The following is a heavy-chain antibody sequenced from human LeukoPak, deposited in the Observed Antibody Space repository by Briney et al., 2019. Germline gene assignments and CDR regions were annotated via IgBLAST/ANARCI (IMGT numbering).Heavy chain of an antibody. CDR3: AREAHPITMVRGVITGGFDY. CDR1: GFTFSSYS. D-gene: IGHD3-10*01. J-gene: IGHJ4*02. V-gene: IGHV3-48*02. CDR2: ISSSSSTI. Sequence: PGGSLRLSCAASGFTFSSYSMNWVRQAPGKGLEWVSYISSSSSTIYYADSVKGRFTISRDNAKNSLYLQMNSLRDEDTAVYYCAREAHPITMVRGVITGGFDYWGQGTLVTVSS.